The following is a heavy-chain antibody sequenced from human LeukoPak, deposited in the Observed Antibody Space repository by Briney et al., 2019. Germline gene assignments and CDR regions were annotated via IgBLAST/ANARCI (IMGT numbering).Heavy chain of an antibody. J-gene: IGHJ4*02. Sequence: GGSLRLSCAATGFAFSSYSMNWVRQVPGKGLEWVSYISSSSSTIYYADSVKGRFTISRDNAKNSLYLQMNSLRAEDTAVYYCARDGYCSGSSCYSTTDYWGQGTRVTVSS. CDR2: ISSSSSTI. CDR1: GFAFSSYS. D-gene: IGHD2-15*01. CDR3: ARDGYCSGSSCYSTTDY. V-gene: IGHV3-48*04.